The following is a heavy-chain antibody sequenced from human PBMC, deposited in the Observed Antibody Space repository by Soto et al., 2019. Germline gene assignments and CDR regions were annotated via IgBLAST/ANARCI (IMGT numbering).Heavy chain of an antibody. V-gene: IGHV3-21*01. J-gene: IGHJ3*02. D-gene: IGHD3-22*01. CDR2: MSSSSSNI. CDR1: GFTFSSYW. Sequence: GGSLRLSCAASGFTFSSYWMSWVRQAPGKGLEWVSSMSSSSSNIHYADSVKGRFTISRDNAKSSLYLQMNSLRAEDTALYYCAREIEEAFXIWGQGTMVXVSS. CDR3: AREIEEAFXI.